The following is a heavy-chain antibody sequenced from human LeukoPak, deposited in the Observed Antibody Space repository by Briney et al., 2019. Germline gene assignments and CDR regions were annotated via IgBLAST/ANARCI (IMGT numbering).Heavy chain of an antibody. CDR2: ISGSGGST. D-gene: IGHD4-17*01. CDR3: AKQGDYGDSGIFDY. Sequence: PGGSLRLSCAATGFTFSSYAMSWVRQAPGKGLEWVSAISGSGGSTYYADSVKGRFTISRDNSKNTLYLRMNSLRAEDTAVYYCAKQGDYGDSGIFDYWGQGTLVTVSS. CDR1: GFTFSSYA. J-gene: IGHJ4*02. V-gene: IGHV3-23*01.